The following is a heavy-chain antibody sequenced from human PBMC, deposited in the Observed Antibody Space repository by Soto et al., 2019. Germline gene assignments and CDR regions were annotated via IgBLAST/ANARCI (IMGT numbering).Heavy chain of an antibody. Sequence: GGSLRLSCAASGFTYSSHAMSWVRQAPGKGLEWVSAISGSGGYKYYANSVKGRLTISRDNSKNTLHLQMNSLTADDTAVYYCATSADTSGYFYNWWGQGTLVTFSS. CDR2: ISGSGGYK. V-gene: IGHV3-23*01. CDR1: GFTYSSHA. CDR3: ATSADTSGYFYNW. D-gene: IGHD3-22*01. J-gene: IGHJ4*02.